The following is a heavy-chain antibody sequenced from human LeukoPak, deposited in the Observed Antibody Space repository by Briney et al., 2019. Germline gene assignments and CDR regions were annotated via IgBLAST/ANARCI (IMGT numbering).Heavy chain of an antibody. CDR3: ARVAMIVGATSDGFDI. Sequence: GASVKVSCKASGYTFTGYYMHWVRQAPGQGLEWMGWINPNSGGTNYAQNFQGRVTMTRDTSISTAYMELSRLRSDDTAVYYCARVAMIVGATSDGFDIWGQGTKVTVSS. CDR2: INPNSGGT. J-gene: IGHJ3*02. V-gene: IGHV1-2*02. D-gene: IGHD1-26*01. CDR1: GYTFTGYY.